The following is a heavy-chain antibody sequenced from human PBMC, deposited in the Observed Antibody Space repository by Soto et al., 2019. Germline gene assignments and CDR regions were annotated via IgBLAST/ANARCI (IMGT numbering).Heavy chain of an antibody. CDR2: IYPGDSDT. J-gene: IGHJ4*02. Sequence: GESLKISCKGSGYSFATHWIGWVRQMPGKGLEYMGIIYPGDSDTRYSPSFQGQVTVSVDKSISTAFLQWSSLKASDTAMYYCAGGEQLGAFDYWGQGALVTVSS. CDR1: GYSFATHW. CDR3: AGGEQLGAFDY. D-gene: IGHD1-1*01. V-gene: IGHV5-51*01.